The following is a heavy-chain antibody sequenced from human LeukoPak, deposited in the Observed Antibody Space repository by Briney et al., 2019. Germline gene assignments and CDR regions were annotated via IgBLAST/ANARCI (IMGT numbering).Heavy chain of an antibody. Sequence: SETLSLTCTVSSGSTSSNYWSWIRQPPGKGLEWIAYIHYSGRTSYSPSLKSRATISVDTSKTQISLNLISVTAADTAVYYCARHPGESAGDYPSQFDSWGQGTLVTVSS. D-gene: IGHD4-17*01. CDR2: IHYSGRT. J-gene: IGHJ4*02. CDR1: SGSTSSNY. CDR3: ARHPGESAGDYPSQFDS. V-gene: IGHV4-59*08.